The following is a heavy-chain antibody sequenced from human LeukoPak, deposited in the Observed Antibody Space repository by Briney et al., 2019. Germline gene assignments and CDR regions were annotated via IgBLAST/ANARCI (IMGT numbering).Heavy chain of an antibody. CDR2: IIPILGIA. CDR1: GGTFSSYT. Sequence: SVKVSCKASGGTFSSYTISWVRQAPGQGLGWMGRIIPILGIANYAQKFQGRVTITADKSTSTAYMELSSLRSEDTAVYYCARPTNWGYAFDIWGQGSMVTVSS. D-gene: IGHD7-27*01. V-gene: IGHV1-69*02. J-gene: IGHJ3*02. CDR3: ARPTNWGYAFDI.